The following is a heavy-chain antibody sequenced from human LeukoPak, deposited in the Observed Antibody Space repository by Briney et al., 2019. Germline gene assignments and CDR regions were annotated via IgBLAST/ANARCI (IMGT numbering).Heavy chain of an antibody. J-gene: IGHJ4*02. CDR3: ARCPQPVRVCYFDY. V-gene: IGHV4-34*01. CDR2: INHSGST. CDR1: GGSFSVYY. Sequence: AETLSLTCAVYGGSFSVYYWSWIRQPPGKGLEWIGEINHSGSTNYNPSLKSRVTISVDTSKNQFSLKLSSVTAADTAVYYCARCPQPVRVCYFDYWGQGTLVTVSS. D-gene: IGHD2-2*01.